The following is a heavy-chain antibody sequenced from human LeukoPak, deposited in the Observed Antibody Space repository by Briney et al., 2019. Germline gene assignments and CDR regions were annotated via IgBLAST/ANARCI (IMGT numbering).Heavy chain of an antibody. V-gene: IGHV1-18*01. CDR3: AREVDSAMVNAFDF. Sequence: ASVKVTCKASGYTFTYYRINWVRLAPGQGLEWMGWVSGYNGNTRYAQNFQGRLTLTTDTSTNIAYMELMRLRSDDTAVYYCAREVDSAMVNAFDFWGQGTLVTVSS. CDR1: GYTFTYYR. D-gene: IGHD5-18*01. J-gene: IGHJ3*01. CDR2: VSGYNGNT.